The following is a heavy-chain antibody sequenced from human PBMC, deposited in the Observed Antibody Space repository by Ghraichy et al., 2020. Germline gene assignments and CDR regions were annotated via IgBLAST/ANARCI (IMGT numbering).Heavy chain of an antibody. Sequence: GVLNISCAASGFALSNYWMHWVRQAPGKGLLWVSRIKSDGTDRTYADSVKGRFTISRDNAKNTLYLQMNSLRAEDTAVYYCAREYCRGGRCFFGTGGSHFDYWGQGILVTVSS. V-gene: IGHV3-74*01. D-gene: IGHD2-15*01. CDR1: GFALSNYW. CDR2: IKSDGTDR. J-gene: IGHJ4*02. CDR3: AREYCRGGRCFFGTGGSHFDY.